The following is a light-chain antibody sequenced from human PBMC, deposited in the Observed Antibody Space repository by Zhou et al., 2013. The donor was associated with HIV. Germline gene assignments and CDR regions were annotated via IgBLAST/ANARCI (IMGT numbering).Light chain of an antibody. Sequence: DIQMTQSPSSLSASVGDSVTITCRARINIRTSLNWYQQRPGKTPDLLIHDASNLQSGVPLRFNGSGSGTEFTLTISDLQPEDAATYYCQKYSDFPRTFGQGTSVE. J-gene: IGKJ1*01. CDR3: QKYSDFPRT. V-gene: IGKV1-39*02. CDR2: DAS. CDR1: INIRTS.